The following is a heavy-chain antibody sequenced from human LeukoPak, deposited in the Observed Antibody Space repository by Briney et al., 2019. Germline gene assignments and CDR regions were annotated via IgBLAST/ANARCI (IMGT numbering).Heavy chain of an antibody. J-gene: IGHJ4*02. CDR3: ARVTGYYYDSSGYYYFDY. Sequence: ASVKVSCKASGYTFTSYAMHWVRQAPGQRLEWMGWINAGNGNTKYSQKFQGRVTITRDTSASTAYMELSSLRSEDTAVYYCARVTGYYYDSSGYYYFDYWGQGTLVTVPS. D-gene: IGHD3-22*01. CDR2: INAGNGNT. CDR1: GYTFTSYA. V-gene: IGHV1-3*01.